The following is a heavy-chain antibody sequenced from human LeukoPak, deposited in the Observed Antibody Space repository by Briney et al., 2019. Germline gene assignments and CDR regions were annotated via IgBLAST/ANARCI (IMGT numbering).Heavy chain of an antibody. V-gene: IGHV4-34*01. J-gene: IGHJ4*02. Sequence: PSETLSLTCAVYGGSFSGYYWSWIRQPPGKGLEWIGEINHSGSTNYNPSLKSRVTISVDTSKNQFSLKLSSVTAADTAVYYCARGSSWYLPLDNWGQGTLVTVSS. CDR3: ARGSSWYLPLDN. CDR2: INHSGST. D-gene: IGHD6-13*01. CDR1: GGSFSGYY.